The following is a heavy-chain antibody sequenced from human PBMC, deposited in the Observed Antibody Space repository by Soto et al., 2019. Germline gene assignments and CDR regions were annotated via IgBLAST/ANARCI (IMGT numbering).Heavy chain of an antibody. CDR1: GYTFTSYG. CDR3: ARRDRYYDFWSGYYGPGYYYYGMDV. D-gene: IGHD3-3*01. J-gene: IGHJ6*02. Sequence: ASVKVSCKASGYTFTSYGISWVRQAPGQGLEWMGWISAYNGNTNYAQKLQGRVTMTTDTSTSTAYMELRSLRSDDTAVYYCARRDRYYDFWSGYYGPGYYYYGMDVWGQGTTVTDSS. CDR2: ISAYNGNT. V-gene: IGHV1-18*01.